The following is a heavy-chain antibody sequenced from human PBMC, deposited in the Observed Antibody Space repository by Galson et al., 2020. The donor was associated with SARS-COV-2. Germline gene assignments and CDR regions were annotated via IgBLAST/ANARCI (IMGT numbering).Heavy chain of an antibody. CDR2: INTNTGNP. V-gene: IGHV7-4-1*02. Sequence: ASVKVSCKASGYTFTSYAMNWVRQAPGQGLEWMGWINTNTGNPTYDQGFTGRFVFSLDTSVSTAYLQISSLKAEDTAVYYCARGNRIMIAFGGVIVPHNYFDYWGQGTLVTVSS. D-gene: IGHD3-16*02. J-gene: IGHJ4*02. CDR3: ARGNRIMIAFGGVIVPHNYFDY. CDR1: GYTFTSYA.